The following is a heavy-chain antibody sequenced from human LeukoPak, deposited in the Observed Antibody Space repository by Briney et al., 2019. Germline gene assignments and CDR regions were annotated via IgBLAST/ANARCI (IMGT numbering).Heavy chain of an antibody. CDR2: INPNNGDT. CDR1: GYTFSGYY. J-gene: IGHJ4*02. D-gene: IGHD1-26*01. V-gene: IGHV1-2*02. CDR3: ARDKGGRYYPPDY. Sequence: ASVKVSCKTSGYTFSGYYIHWVRQAPGQGLEWMGWINPNNGDTVYEQKFQGRVTVTRDTSITTAYMELNRLKSDDTAVYYCARDKGGRYYPPDYWGQGTPVTASS.